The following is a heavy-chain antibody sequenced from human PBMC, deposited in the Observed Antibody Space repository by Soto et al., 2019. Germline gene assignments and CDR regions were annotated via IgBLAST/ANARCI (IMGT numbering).Heavy chain of an antibody. CDR3: ARPYYMDYRAFDI. V-gene: IGHV5-51*01. CDR1: GYSLTSYC. D-gene: IGHD3-10*01. Sequence: PGQSLKISCKGSGYSLTSYCVGWVRDMREKGLKWMRIIYLGASDTRYSPSFQGQVTISPDKSISTAYLQWSSLKASDTAMYYCARPYYMDYRAFDIWGQGKMVTVSS. CDR2: IYLGASDT. J-gene: IGHJ3*02.